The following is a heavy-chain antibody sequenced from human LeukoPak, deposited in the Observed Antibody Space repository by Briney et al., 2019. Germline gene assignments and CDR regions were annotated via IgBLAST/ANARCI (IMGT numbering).Heavy chain of an antibody. CDR3: ARLYYYDSSGPPL. CDR1: GGSISSYY. V-gene: IGHV4-59*01. D-gene: IGHD3-22*01. CDR2: IYYSGST. J-gene: IGHJ4*02. Sequence: SETLSLTCTVSGGSISSYYWSWIRQPPGKGLEWIGYIYYSGSTNYNPSLKSRVTMSVDTSKNQFSLKLSSVTAADTAVYYCARLYYYDSSGPPLWGQGTLVTVSS.